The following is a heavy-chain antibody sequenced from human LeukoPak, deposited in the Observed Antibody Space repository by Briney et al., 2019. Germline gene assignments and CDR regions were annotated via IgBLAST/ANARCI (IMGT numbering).Heavy chain of an antibody. V-gene: IGHV3-30*18. D-gene: IGHD6-6*01. J-gene: IGHJ6*02. CDR3: AKDLIPSYSTSYYYYAMDV. CDR1: GFTFSSYG. Sequence: PGGSLRLSCAASGFTFSSYGMHWVRQAPGKGLEWVAVISYDGSNKYYADSVKGRFTISTDNSKNTLYLQMNSLRAEDTAVYYFAKDLIPSYSTSYYYYAMDVWGQGTTVTVSS. CDR2: ISYDGSNK.